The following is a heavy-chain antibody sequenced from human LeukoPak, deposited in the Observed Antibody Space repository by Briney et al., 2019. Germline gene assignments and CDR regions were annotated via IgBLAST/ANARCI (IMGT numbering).Heavy chain of an antibody. J-gene: IGHJ3*02. CDR3: ARDRGYKAFDI. CDR1: GFTFSTSW. CDR2: IKEDGSLT. V-gene: IGHV3-7*03. Sequence: GGSVRLSCAASGFTFSTSWMDWARQAPGKGLEWVANIKEDGSLTFYVDSVKGRFTISRDNAKNSLYLQMNSLRVDDTAVYYCARDRGYKAFDIWGQEPVVTVSS. D-gene: IGHD5-18*01.